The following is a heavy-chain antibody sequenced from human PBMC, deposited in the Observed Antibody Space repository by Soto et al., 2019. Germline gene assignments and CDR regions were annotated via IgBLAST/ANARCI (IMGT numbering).Heavy chain of an antibody. CDR2: IIPILNTA. V-gene: IGHV1-69*01. CDR1: GGTFSSYS. D-gene: IGHD3-10*01. CDR3: ARVDYDSTYGFYYYGLDV. Sequence: QVHLVQSGAEVKKPGSSVRVSCKTSGGTFSSYSFTWVRQAPGQGLEWMGEIIPILNTANFAQKFQSRVTITADEPTSTVYMDLSSLSPVDTAVYYCARVDYDSTYGFYYYGLDVWGQGTTVTVSS. J-gene: IGHJ6*02.